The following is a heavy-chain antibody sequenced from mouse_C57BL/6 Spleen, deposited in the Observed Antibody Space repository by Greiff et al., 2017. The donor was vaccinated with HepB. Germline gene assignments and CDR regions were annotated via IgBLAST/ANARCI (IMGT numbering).Heavy chain of an antibody. Sequence: EVMLVESGPELVKPGASVKISCKASGYSFTGYYMNWVKQSPEKSLEWIGEINPSTGGTTYNQKFKAKATLTVDKSSSTAYMQLKSLTSEDSAVYYCARWGYGSSPLYAMDYWGQGTSVTVSS. CDR1: GYSFTGYY. CDR3: ARWGYGSSPLYAMDY. D-gene: IGHD1-1*01. J-gene: IGHJ4*01. V-gene: IGHV1-42*01. CDR2: INPSTGGT.